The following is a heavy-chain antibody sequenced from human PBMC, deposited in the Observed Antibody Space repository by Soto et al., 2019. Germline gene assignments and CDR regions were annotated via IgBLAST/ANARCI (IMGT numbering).Heavy chain of an antibody. J-gene: IGHJ6*02. Sequence: HPGGSLRLSCVASGFNFGNFGMHCVRQAPGKGLEWLTVISNDENIKQDSVRGRFAIARDNSKNTLYLHLTSLRAEDTAVYYCARGLAGYNWNYPYYYYGMDVWGQGTTVTVSS. CDR3: ARGLAGYNWNYPYYYYGMDV. CDR2: ISNDENIK. D-gene: IGHD1-7*01. V-gene: IGHV3-33*01. CDR1: GFNFGNFG.